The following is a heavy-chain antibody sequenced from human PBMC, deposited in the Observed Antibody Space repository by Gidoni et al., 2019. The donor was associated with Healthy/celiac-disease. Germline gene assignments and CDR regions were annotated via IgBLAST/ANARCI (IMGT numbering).Heavy chain of an antibody. CDR2: ISYDGSNK. CDR1: GFTFSSYG. Sequence: QVQLVESGGGVVQPGRSLRLSCAASGFTFSSYGMHWVRQAPGKGLEWVAVISYDGSNKYYADSVKGRFTISRDNSKNTLYLQMNSLRAEDTAVYYCAKEWGTIAVHDYWGQGTLVTVSS. J-gene: IGHJ4*02. D-gene: IGHD2-15*01. V-gene: IGHV3-30*18. CDR3: AKEWGTIAVHDY.